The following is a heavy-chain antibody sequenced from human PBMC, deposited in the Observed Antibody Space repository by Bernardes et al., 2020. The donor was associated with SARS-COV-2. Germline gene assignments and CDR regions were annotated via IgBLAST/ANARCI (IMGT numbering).Heavy chain of an antibody. CDR3: ARDGDSSGYGAFDI. J-gene: IGHJ3*02. CDR2: IYYSGRT. Sequence: SETLSLTCTVPSGSISSGRYYWSWIRQHPGKGLEWIGYIYYSGRTYYNPSLKSRVTISVDTSKNQFSLKVTSVTAADTAVYYCARDGDSSGYGAFDIWGQGRMVIVSS. D-gene: IGHD3-22*01. V-gene: IGHV4-31*03. CDR1: SGSISSGRYY.